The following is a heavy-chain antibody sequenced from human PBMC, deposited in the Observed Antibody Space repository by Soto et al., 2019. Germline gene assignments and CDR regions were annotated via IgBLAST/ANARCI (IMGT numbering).Heavy chain of an antibody. J-gene: IGHJ6*02. V-gene: IGHV4-30-4*08. CDR2: IYYSGST. CDR3: ARAWLQLYYYGMDV. CDR1: DGTIRGGDCY. D-gene: IGHD5-12*01. Sequence: LSHTCSVSDGTIRGGDCYRSWKRQPPGKGLEWIGYIYYSGSTYYNPSLKSRVTISVDTSKNQFSLKLSSVTAADTAVYYCARAWLQLYYYGMDVWGQGTTVTVSS.